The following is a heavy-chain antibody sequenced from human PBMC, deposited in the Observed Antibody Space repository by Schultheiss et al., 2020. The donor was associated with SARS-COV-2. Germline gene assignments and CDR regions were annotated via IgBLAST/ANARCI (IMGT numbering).Heavy chain of an antibody. CDR1: GFTFSSYA. CDR2: ISGSGGST. V-gene: IGHV3-23*01. J-gene: IGHJ6*03. Sequence: GGSLRLSCTASGFTFSSYAMSWVRQAPGKGLEWVSAISGSGGSTYYADSVKGRFTISRDNSKNTLYLQMNSLRAEDTAVYYCARHLGYCSSTSCYTGSGYYYYMDVWGKGTTVTVSS. CDR3: ARHLGYCSSTSCYTGSGYYYYMDV. D-gene: IGHD2-2*02.